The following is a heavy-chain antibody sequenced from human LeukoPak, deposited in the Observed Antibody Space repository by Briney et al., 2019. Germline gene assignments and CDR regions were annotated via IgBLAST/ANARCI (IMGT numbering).Heavy chain of an antibody. CDR3: ARDLPNCSGGSCYSIGWFAP. J-gene: IGHJ5*02. CDR2: IIPIFGTA. V-gene: IGHV1-69*01. Sequence: SVRVSCKAALGTFSTYAISCVRQAPGQGLEWRGGIIPIFGTANSTQKFQGRVTITADESTSTPSMELTSLRCEDTAVYYCARDLPNCSGGSCYSIGWFAPCGQGTLVTVSS. D-gene: IGHD2-15*01. CDR1: LGTFSTYA.